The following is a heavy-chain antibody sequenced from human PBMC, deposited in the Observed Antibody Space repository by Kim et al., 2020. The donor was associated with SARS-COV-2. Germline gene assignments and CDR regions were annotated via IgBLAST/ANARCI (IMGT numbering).Heavy chain of an antibody. CDR2: IFPIFGTA. Sequence: SVKVSCKASGGTFSSYAISWVRQAPGQGLEWMGGIFPIFGTANYAQKFQGRVTITADESTSTAYMELSSLRSEDTAVYYCAREGRQWLRFVVSNYYYGLDVWGQGTTVTVSS. J-gene: IGHJ6*02. CDR1: GGTFSSYA. V-gene: IGHV1-69*13. CDR3: AREGRQWLRFVVSNYYYGLDV. D-gene: IGHD5-12*01.